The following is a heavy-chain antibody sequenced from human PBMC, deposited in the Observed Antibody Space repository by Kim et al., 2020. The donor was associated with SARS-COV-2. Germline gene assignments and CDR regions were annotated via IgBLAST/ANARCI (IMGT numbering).Heavy chain of an antibody. D-gene: IGHD6-13*01. CDR1: GFTFSSYG. J-gene: IGHJ2*01. CDR3: AKDQTSYSSSWYALRGPAAYFDI. CDR2: ISYDGSNK. Sequence: GGSLRLSCAASGFTFSSYGMHWVRQAPGKGLEWVAVISYDGSNKYSADSVRGRFTISRDNFMNTMYLQMNSLRSEDTAVYYCAKDQTSYSSSWYALRGPAAYFDIWGRGILVSVSS. V-gene: IGHV3-30*18.